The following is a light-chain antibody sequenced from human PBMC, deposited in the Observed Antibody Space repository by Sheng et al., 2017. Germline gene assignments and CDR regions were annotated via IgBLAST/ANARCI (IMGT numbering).Light chain of an antibody. J-gene: IGLJ1*01. V-gene: IGLV2-14*03. CDR3: TSYTPTSSLDV. Sequence: QSALTQPASVSGSPGQSIAISCTGTSSDIGDYNYVSWYQQHPGKAPKLMIYDVSDRPSGVSNRFSGSKSGNTASLTISGLQAEDEADYYCTSYTPTSSLDVFGTGTKVTV. CDR1: SSDIGDYNY. CDR2: DVS.